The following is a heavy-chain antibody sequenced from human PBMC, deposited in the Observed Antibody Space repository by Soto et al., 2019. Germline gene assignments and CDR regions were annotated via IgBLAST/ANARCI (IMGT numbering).Heavy chain of an antibody. CDR3: ARDLRTGTTALPMDV. CDR1: GFTVSSNY. J-gene: IGHJ6*02. Sequence: GSLRLSCAASGFTVSSNYMSWVRQAPGKGLEWVSVIYSGGSTYYADSVKGRFTISRDNSKNTLYLQMNSLRAEDTAVYYCARDLRTGTTALPMDVWGQGTTVTVSS. CDR2: IYSGGST. D-gene: IGHD1-7*01. V-gene: IGHV3-53*01.